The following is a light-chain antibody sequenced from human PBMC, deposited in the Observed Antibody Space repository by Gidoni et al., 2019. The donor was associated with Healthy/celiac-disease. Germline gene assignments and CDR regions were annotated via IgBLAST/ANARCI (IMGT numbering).Light chain of an antibody. CDR3: RQYGSSQ. Sequence: EIVLMQSPGTLSLSPGERATLSCRASQSVSSSYLAWYQQKPGQAPRLLIYGTSSRATGIPDRFSGSGSGTDFTLTISRLEPEDFAVYYCRQYGSSQFGQGTKVDIK. J-gene: IGKJ1*01. V-gene: IGKV3-20*01. CDR2: GTS. CDR1: QSVSSSY.